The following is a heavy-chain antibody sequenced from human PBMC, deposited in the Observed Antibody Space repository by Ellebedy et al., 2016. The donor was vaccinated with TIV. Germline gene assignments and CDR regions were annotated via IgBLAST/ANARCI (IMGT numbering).Heavy chain of an antibody. V-gene: IGHV4-34*01. CDR1: GGSLSRYF. CDR2: INPSGTT. D-gene: IGHD5/OR15-5a*01. Sequence: MPSETLSLTCAVYGGSLSRYFWSWIRQAPGRGPEWIGEINPSGTTNYNPSLKTRVTMLVDTSKTQFSLRLTSVTAADTAVYYCARDTDREVSDVWGQGTTVTVSS. CDR3: ARDTDREVSDV. J-gene: IGHJ6*02.